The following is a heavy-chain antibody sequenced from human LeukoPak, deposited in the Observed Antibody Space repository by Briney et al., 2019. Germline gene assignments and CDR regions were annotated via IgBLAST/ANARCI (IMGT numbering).Heavy chain of an antibody. CDR3: ARDWYYYDSSNYHRGIDAFDI. CDR2: ISGYNGNT. CDR1: GYTFTTYG. V-gene: IGHV1-18*01. J-gene: IGHJ3*02. Sequence: ASVKVPCKASGYTFTTYGISWVRQAPGQGLEWMGWISGYNGNTFYAQKFQGRVTMTTGTSTSTAYMELRSLRSDDTAVYYCARDWYYYDSSNYHRGIDAFDIWGQGTMVTVSS. D-gene: IGHD3-22*01.